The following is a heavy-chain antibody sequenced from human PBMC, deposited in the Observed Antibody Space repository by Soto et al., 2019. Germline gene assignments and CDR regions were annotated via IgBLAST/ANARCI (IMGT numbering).Heavy chain of an antibody. CDR3: AKQRDYFYFYYGMDV. CDR2: ISGSGGST. Sequence: LGGSLRLSCAASGFTFSTYAMSWVRQAPGKGLEWVSGISGSGGSTYYTDSVRGRFTISRDNSKSTLYLQMDSLRAEDTAIYYCAKQRDYFYFYYGMDVWGQGTTVTVSS. J-gene: IGHJ6*02. V-gene: IGHV3-23*01. CDR1: GFTFSTYA. D-gene: IGHD4-17*01.